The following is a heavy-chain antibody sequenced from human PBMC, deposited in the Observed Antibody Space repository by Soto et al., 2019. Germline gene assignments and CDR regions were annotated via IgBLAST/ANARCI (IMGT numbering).Heavy chain of an antibody. V-gene: IGHV3-30*18. CDR3: AKERGYSSGWSFDY. CDR1: GFTFSSYG. D-gene: IGHD6-19*01. Sequence: GWSLRLSCAASGFTFSSYGMHWVRQAPGKGLEWVAVISYDGSNKYYADSVKGRFTISRDNSKNTLYLQMNSLRAEDTAVYYCAKERGYSSGWSFDYWGQGTLVTVSS. CDR2: ISYDGSNK. J-gene: IGHJ4*02.